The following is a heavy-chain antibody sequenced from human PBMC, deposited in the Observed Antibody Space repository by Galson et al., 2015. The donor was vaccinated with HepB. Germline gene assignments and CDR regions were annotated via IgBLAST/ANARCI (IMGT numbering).Heavy chain of an antibody. CDR3: ATGQQLGL. Sequence: SLRLSCAASGFTSSSYAMSWVRQAPGKGLEWVSKISGNSGSTYYADSVKGRFTISRDNSKNTLYLQMNSLRAEDTALYYCATGQQLGLWGQGTLVTVSS. J-gene: IGHJ4*02. CDR1: GFTSSSYA. V-gene: IGHV3-23*01. D-gene: IGHD6-13*01. CDR2: ISGNSGST.